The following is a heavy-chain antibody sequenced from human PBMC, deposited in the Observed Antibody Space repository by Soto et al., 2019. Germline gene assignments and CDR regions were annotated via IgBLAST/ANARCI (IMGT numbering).Heavy chain of an antibody. CDR1: GFIFDDYA. CDR2: ISWNSDNI. J-gene: IGHJ4*01. Sequence: EVQLVESGGDLVQPGRSLRLSCATSGFIFDDYAMHWVRQVPGKGLEWVSGISWNSDNISDADSVKGRFTISRDNRKSSIYLQRTSLRGDETGFYYCANDEMATIHDESHVDYWGHGTLVPVSS. V-gene: IGHV3-9*01. CDR3: ANDEMATIHDESHVDY. D-gene: IGHD5-12*01.